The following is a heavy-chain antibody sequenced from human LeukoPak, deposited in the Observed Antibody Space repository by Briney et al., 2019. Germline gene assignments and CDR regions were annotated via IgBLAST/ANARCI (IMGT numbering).Heavy chain of an antibody. J-gene: IGHJ4*02. V-gene: IGHV4-34*01. Sequence: SETLSLTCAVYGGSFSGYYWSWIRQPPGKGLEWIGEINHSGSTNYNPSLKSRVTISVDTSKNQFSLKLSSVTAADTAVYYCARSGRGAAGTRYISDFWGQGTLVTVSS. D-gene: IGHD2-15*01. CDR2: INHSGST. CDR3: ARSGRGAAGTRYISDF. CDR1: GGSFSGYY.